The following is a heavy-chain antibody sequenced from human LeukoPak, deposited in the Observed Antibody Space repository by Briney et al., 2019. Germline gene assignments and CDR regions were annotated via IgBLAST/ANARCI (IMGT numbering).Heavy chain of an antibody. V-gene: IGHV1-46*01. Sequence: ASVKVSCKASGYTFTSYYMHWVRQAPGQGLEWMGIINPSGGSTSYAQKFQGRVTMTRDTSTSTVYMELSSLRSEDTAVYYCARDQKDIAAAGNYYGMDVWGQGTTVTVSS. J-gene: IGHJ6*02. CDR2: INPSGGST. CDR3: ARDQKDIAAAGNYYGMDV. CDR1: GYTFTSYY. D-gene: IGHD6-13*01.